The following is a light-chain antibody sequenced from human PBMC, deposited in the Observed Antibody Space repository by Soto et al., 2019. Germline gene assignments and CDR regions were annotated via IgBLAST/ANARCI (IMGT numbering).Light chain of an antibody. V-gene: IGKV3-11*01. CDR2: HAS. CDR3: QQRSGWTRT. Sequence: EIVLTQSPVTLSLSPGERATLSCRASQSIGTYLAWYQQKPDQAPRLLIYHASNRATGIPARFSGSGSGTDFPLTISSLEPEDFAVYYCQQRSGWTRTFGQGPKVEVK. J-gene: IGKJ1*01. CDR1: QSIGTY.